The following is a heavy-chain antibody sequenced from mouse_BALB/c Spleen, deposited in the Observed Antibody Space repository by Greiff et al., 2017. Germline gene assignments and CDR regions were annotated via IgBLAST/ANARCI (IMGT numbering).Heavy chain of an antibody. Sequence: VKLMESGPGLVAPSQSLSITCTVSGFSLTGYGVNWVRQPPGKGLEWLGMIWGDGSTDYNSALKSRLSISKDNSKSQVFLKMNSLQTDDTARYYCAREDYRYDEGHYYAMDYWGQGTSVTVSS. V-gene: IGHV2-6-7*01. D-gene: IGHD2-14*01. CDR2: IWGDGST. CDR1: GFSLTGYG. J-gene: IGHJ4*01. CDR3: AREDYRYDEGHYYAMDY.